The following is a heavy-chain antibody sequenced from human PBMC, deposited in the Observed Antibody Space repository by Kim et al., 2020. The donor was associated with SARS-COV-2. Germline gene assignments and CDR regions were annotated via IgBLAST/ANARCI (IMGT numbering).Heavy chain of an antibody. CDR2: INPSGGST. CDR3: AREHLEGSGSYYYYYGMDV. V-gene: IGHV1-46*01. Sequence: ASVKVSCKASGYTFTSYYMHWVRQAPGQGLEWMGIINPSGGSTSYAQKFQGRVTMTRDTSTSTVYMELSSLRSEDTAVYYCAREHLEGSGSYYYYYGMDVWGQGTTVTVSS. CDR1: GYTFTSYY. D-gene: IGHD3-10*01. J-gene: IGHJ6*02.